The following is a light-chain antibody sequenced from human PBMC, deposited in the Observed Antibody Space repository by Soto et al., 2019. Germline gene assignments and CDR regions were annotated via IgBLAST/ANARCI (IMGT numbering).Light chain of an antibody. CDR3: QQYGSSGT. Sequence: DIALTQSPGTLSLSPGQRATLSCRASQSISSSLLAWYQQKPGQAPRLLIYGASSRATGIPDRFSGSGSGTDFTLTISRLEPEDFAVYYCQQYGSSGTFGQGTKVDIK. CDR1: QSISSSL. V-gene: IGKV3-20*01. CDR2: GAS. J-gene: IGKJ1*01.